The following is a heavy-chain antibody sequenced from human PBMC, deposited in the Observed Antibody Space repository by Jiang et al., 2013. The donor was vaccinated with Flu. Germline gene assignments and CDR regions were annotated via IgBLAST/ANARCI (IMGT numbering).Heavy chain of an antibody. D-gene: IGHD5-24*01. Sequence: VVQPGRSLRLSCAASEFTFSSSGMHWVRQAPGKGLEWVAVIWYDGSNKYYADSVKGRFTISRDNSKNTLYLQMNSLRAEDTAVYYCARDGRHGYNLGLYYYYGMDVWGQGTTVTVSS. CDR3: ARDGRHGYNLGLYYYYGMDV. J-gene: IGHJ6*02. V-gene: IGHV3-33*01. CDR2: IWYDGSNK. CDR1: EFTFSSSG.